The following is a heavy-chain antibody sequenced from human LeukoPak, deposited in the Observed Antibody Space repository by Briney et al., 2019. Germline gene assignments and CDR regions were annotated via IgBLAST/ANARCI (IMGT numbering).Heavy chain of an antibody. CDR1: GFTVSTNY. CDR3: AREGYYYDSSGYYSEAFDI. J-gene: IGHJ3*02. D-gene: IGHD3-22*01. V-gene: IGHV3-53*01. CDR2: IYTGGST. Sequence: GSLRLYCAASGFTVSTNYMSWVRPAPGKGLEWVSVIYTGGSTYYADSVKGRFTIPRDNSKNTLYLQMNSLRAEDTAVYYCAREGYYYDSSGYYSEAFDIWGQGTMVTVSS.